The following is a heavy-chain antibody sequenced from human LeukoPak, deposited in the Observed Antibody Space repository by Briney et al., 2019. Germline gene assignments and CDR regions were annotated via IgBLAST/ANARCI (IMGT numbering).Heavy chain of an antibody. CDR3: AKERRAYDPWYFDL. J-gene: IGHJ2*01. D-gene: IGHD5-12*01. CDR2: ISSGGST. Sequence: GGSLTLSCVASGFTFNNYAMSWFRQAPGQGLEWVSAISSGGSTSYADSAKGRFTISRDNSQDTLSLQMNSLRVEDTAVYYCAKERRAYDPWYFDLWGRGTLVTVSS. CDR1: GFTFNNYA. V-gene: IGHV3-23*01.